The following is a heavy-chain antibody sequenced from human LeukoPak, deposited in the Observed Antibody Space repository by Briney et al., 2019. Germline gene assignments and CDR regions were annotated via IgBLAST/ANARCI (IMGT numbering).Heavy chain of an antibody. CDR1: GGSINNFY. CDR2: VHSSGRT. D-gene: IGHD2-8*02. V-gene: IGHV4-59*08. Sequence: SETLSLTCSVSGGSINNFYWSWIRQSPGKGLEWIGYVHSSGRTDYNPSLRSRVSMSADTSKSHLFLRLTSVTAADTAVYFCARHDEECPGEYCFLLSFDYWGPGSLVTVSS. J-gene: IGHJ4*01. CDR3: ARHDEECPGEYCFLLSFDY.